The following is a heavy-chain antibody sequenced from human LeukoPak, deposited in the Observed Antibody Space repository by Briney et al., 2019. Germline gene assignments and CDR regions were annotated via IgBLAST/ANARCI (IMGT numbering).Heavy chain of an antibody. J-gene: IGHJ4*02. CDR3: ARGLSSRGWYYFVC. CDR2: ISGSGGST. Sequence: GGSLRLSCAASGFTFSSYAMSWVRQAPGKGLEWVSAISGSGGSTYYADSVKGRFTISRDNSKSTLYLQMNSLRAEDTAVYYCARGLSSRGWYYFVCWGQGTLVSVSS. CDR1: GFTFSSYA. D-gene: IGHD6-13*01. V-gene: IGHV3-23*01.